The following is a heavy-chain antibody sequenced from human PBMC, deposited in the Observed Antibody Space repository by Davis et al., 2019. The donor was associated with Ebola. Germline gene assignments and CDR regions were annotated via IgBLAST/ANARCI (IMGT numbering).Heavy chain of an antibody. V-gene: IGHV1-18*01. J-gene: IGHJ4*02. D-gene: IGHD3-10*01. CDR3: ARGNRRYYGSGSSNDY. CDR2: ISTYNGNT. Sequence: ASVKVSCKASGYSFTDDGISWVRQAPGQGLEWMGWISTYNGNTNYAQKVQGRITMTTDTSTSTAYMELRSLRSDDTARYYCARGNRRYYGSGSSNDYWGQGTLVTVSS. CDR1: GYSFTDDG.